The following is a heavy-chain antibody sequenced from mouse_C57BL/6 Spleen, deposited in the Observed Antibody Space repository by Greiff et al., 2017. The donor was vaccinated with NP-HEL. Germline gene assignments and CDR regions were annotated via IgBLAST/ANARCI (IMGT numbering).Heavy chain of an antibody. CDR3: AREGGYYGNEGY. D-gene: IGHD2-1*01. Sequence: QVQLQQPGAELVKPGASVKMSCKASGYTFTSYWITWVKQRPGQGLEWIGDIYPGSGSTNYNEKFKSKATLTVDTSSSTAYMQLSSLTSEDSAVYYCAREGGYYGNEGYWGQGTTLTVSS. J-gene: IGHJ2*01. CDR1: GYTFTSYW. CDR2: IYPGSGST. V-gene: IGHV1-55*01.